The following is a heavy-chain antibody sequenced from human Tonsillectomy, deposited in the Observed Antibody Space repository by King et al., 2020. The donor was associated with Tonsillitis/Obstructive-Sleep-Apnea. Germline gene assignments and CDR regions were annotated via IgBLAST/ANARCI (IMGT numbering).Heavy chain of an antibody. CDR1: GFTFSCFG. CDR3: ARAWYDVLTGYYNFIDY. D-gene: IGHD3-9*01. CDR2: ISYDGSNK. V-gene: IGHV3-30*19. Sequence: VQLVESGGGVVQPGRSLRLSCAASGFTFSCFGMHWVRQTPGKGLEWVTVISYDGSNKYYADSVKGRFTISRDNSKNTLYLQMNSLRAEDTAVYYCARAWYDVLTGYYNFIDYWGQGTLVTVSS. J-gene: IGHJ4*02.